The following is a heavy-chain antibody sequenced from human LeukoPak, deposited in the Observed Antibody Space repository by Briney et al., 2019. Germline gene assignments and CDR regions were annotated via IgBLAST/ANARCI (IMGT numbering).Heavy chain of an antibody. J-gene: IGHJ4*02. CDR3: ARATATAMVTV. CDR1: GYTFTSYG. V-gene: IGHV1-3*01. CDR2: INAGNGNT. D-gene: IGHD5-18*01. Sequence: ASVKVSCTASGYTFTSYGISWVRQAPGQGLEWMGWINAGNGNTKYSQKFQGRVTITRDTSASTAYMELSSLRSEDTAVYYCARATATAMVTVWGQGTLVTASS.